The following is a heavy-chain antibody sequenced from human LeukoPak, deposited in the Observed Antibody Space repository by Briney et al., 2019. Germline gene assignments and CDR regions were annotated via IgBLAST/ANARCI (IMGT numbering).Heavy chain of an antibody. Sequence: PGGSLRLPCAASGITFSTYATSWVRQAPGKGLEWVSGISGGGGSTYYADSVKGRFTISRDNSKNTLYLQMNSLRAEDTAVYYCAKMFYPAIAAADFFDYWGQGTLVTVSS. CDR2: ISGGGGST. D-gene: IGHD6-13*01. CDR1: GITFSTYA. J-gene: IGHJ4*02. V-gene: IGHV3-23*01. CDR3: AKMFYPAIAAADFFDY.